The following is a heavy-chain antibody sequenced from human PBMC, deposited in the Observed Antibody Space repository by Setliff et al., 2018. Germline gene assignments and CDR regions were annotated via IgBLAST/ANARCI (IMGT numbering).Heavy chain of an antibody. CDR3: ARHPHYDSSGYRDY. Sequence: SETLSLTCAVSGFSITSGYYWSWLRQPPGKGLEWIGEINHSGSTYYNPSLKSRVTISVDTSKNQFSLKLSSVTAADTAVYYCARHPHYDSSGYRDYWGQGTLVTVSS. CDR1: GFSITSGYY. V-gene: IGHV4-38-2*01. D-gene: IGHD3-22*01. CDR2: INHSGST. J-gene: IGHJ4*02.